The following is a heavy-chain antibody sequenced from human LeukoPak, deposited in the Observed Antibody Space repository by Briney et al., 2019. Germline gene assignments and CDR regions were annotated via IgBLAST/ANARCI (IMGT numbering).Heavy chain of an antibody. Sequence: PSETLSLTCAVSGYSISSGYYWGWIRQPPGKGLEWIGSIYHSGSTNYNPSLKSRVTISVDTSKNQFSLKLSSVTAADTAVYYCARLRGRNYYYYGMDVWGQGTTVTVSS. CDR3: ARLRGRNYYYYGMDV. V-gene: IGHV4-38-2*01. J-gene: IGHJ6*02. CDR1: GYSISSGYY. D-gene: IGHD4-17*01. CDR2: IYHSGST.